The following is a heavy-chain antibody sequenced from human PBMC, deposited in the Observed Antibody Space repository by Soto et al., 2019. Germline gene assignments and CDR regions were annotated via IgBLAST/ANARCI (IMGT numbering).Heavy chain of an antibody. J-gene: IGHJ4*02. D-gene: IGHD2-8*01. Sequence: QITLKESGPTLVKPTQTLTLTCTFSGFSLSTSGVGVGWIRQPPGKALEWLALIYWNDDKRYSPSLKSRLTTTKDTSKNQVVLTMTNMDPVDTATYYCARTEDIVLKGSFDFDYWGQGTLVTVSS. CDR2: IYWNDDK. CDR3: ARTEDIVLKGSFDFDY. CDR1: GFSLSTSGVG. V-gene: IGHV2-5*01.